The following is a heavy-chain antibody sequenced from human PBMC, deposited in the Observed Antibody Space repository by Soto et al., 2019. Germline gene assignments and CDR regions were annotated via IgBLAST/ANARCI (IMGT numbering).Heavy chain of an antibody. J-gene: IGHJ4*02. CDR2: IIPIFGTA. V-gene: IGHV1-69*12. D-gene: IGHD3-16*02. CDR3: ARDYDYVWGSYRYTAAY. Sequence: QVQLVQSGAEVKKPGSSVKVSCKASGGTFSSYAISWVRQAPGQGLEWMGGIIPIFGTANYAQKFQGRVTITADESTSTDYMGLSSRRSEDTAVYYCARDYDYVWGSYRYTAAYWGQGTLVTVSS. CDR1: GGTFSSYA.